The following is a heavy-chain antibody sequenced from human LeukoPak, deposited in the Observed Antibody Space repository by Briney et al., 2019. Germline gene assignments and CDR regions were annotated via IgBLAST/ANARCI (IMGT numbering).Heavy chain of an antibody. CDR2: LLDDGVT. D-gene: IGHD5-18*01. V-gene: IGHV4-59*02. CDR3: AKFSRWIPFKF. CDR1: GASVSGNY. J-gene: IGHJ1*01. Sequence: SETLSLTCAVSGASVSGNYWSWIRQSPEGGLEWIGHLLDDGVTDYNPSLKSRVTILSDTSKNQFSLRLTSVTAADTAIYYCAKFSRWIPFKFWGQGTLVTVSS.